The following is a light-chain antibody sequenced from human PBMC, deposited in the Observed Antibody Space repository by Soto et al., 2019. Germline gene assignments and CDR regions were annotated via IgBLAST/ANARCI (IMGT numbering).Light chain of an antibody. Sequence: DIQMTQSPSTLSASVGDRVTITCRASQSFTGMLAWYQQKPGKAPKLLVYDASTLVRGVPSRFSGSGSGTEFTLTIRGLQPDDFATYYCQQYHSYSTLGQGTKLEIK. J-gene: IGKJ2*01. CDR2: DAS. V-gene: IGKV1-5*01. CDR3: QQYHSYST. CDR1: QSFTGM.